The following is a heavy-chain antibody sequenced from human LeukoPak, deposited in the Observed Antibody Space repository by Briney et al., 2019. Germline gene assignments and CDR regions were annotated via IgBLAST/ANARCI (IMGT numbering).Heavy chain of an antibody. J-gene: IGHJ4*02. V-gene: IGHV3-23*01. Sequence: GGCLRLSCAASGFTFRSFALNWVRQAPGKRLEWVSTISASGDDTFYAASVKGRFTVSRDNSKNTLHLQMNSLRAEDTAIYYCAKEVFDTGKAFESWGQGTLVTVSS. CDR2: ISASGDDT. D-gene: IGHD3-10*01. CDR3: AKEVFDTGKAFES. CDR1: GFTFRSFA.